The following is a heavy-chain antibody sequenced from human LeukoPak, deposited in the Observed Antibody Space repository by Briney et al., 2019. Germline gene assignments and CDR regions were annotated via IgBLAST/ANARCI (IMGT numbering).Heavy chain of an antibody. J-gene: IGHJ5*02. CDR3: ARPIQTPGSPWHWFDP. CDR1: GGSISSSSYY. CDR2: IYYSGST. V-gene: IGHV4-39*01. Sequence: PSETLSLTCTVSGGSISSSSYYWGWIRQPPGKGLEWIGSIYYSGSTYYNPSLKSRVTISVDTSKNKFSLWLCSVTAADTAVYYCARPIQTPGSPWHWFDPWGQGTLVTVS.